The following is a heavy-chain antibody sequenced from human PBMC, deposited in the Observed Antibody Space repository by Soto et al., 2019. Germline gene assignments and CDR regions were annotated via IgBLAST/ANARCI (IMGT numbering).Heavy chain of an antibody. Sequence: EVQLLESGGGLVQPGGSLRLSCAASGFTFINFAMSWVRQSPGKGLEWVSSIHSGGTYYSDSVRGRFTISRDNYKNTLSMQMNSLRAEDTAVYYCAQAPHTAEGGYFRSTGGAAESVQNWDQGTLVSVSS. J-gene: IGHJ1*01. CDR1: GFTFINFA. D-gene: IGHD2-2*01. V-gene: IGHV3-23*01. CDR3: AQAPHTAEGGYFRSTGGAAESVQN. CDR2: IHSGGT.